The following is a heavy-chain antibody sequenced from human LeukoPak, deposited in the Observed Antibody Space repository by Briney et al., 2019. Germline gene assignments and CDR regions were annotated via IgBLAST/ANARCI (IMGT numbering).Heavy chain of an antibody. V-gene: IGHV3-48*03. CDR3: ARDYYYNMDV. Sequence: PGGPLRLSCAASGFTFRSYEMNWVRQAPGKGLEWVSYISSFGDTIHYADSVKGRFTISRDNAKNSLFLQMNSLRAEDTAVYYCARDYYYNMDVWGKGTTVTISS. CDR1: GFTFRSYE. J-gene: IGHJ6*03. CDR2: ISSFGDTI.